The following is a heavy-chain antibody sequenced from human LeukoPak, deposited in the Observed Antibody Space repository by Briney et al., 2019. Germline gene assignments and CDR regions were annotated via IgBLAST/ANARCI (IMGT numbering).Heavy chain of an antibody. CDR2: IYTSGST. CDR3: ARGVTAAGHFDY. CDR1: GGSISSSNYY. D-gene: IGHD6-13*01. V-gene: IGHV4-61*02. Sequence: PSETLSLTCTVSGGSISSSNYYWSWIRQPAGKGLERIGRIYTSGSTTYNPSLKSRVTISVDTSKNQFSLILSSVTATDTALYYCARGVTAAGHFDYWGQGTLVTVSS. J-gene: IGHJ4*02.